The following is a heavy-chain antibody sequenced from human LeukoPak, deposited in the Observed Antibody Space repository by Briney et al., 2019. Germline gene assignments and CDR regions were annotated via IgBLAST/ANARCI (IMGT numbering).Heavy chain of an antibody. J-gene: IGHJ1*01. D-gene: IGHD2-21*02. CDR3: ARSTYCGGDCSPPGYFQH. CDR2: IYPGDSDT. Sequence: GGSLKISCKGSGYSFTSYWIGWVRPMPGKGLEWMGIIYPGDSDTRYSPSFQGQVTISADKSISTAYLQWSSLKASDTAMYYCARSTYCGGDCSPPGYFQHWGQGTLVTVSS. V-gene: IGHV5-51*01. CDR1: GYSFTSYW.